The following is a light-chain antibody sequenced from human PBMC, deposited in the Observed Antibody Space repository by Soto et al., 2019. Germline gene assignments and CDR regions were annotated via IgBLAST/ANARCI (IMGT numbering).Light chain of an antibody. CDR1: QDVKTN. J-gene: IGKJ1*01. CDR2: DAS. Sequence: EIVLTQSPATLSVSPGEGAILSCRASQDVKTNVAWYQQKPGQAPRLLIHDASTRATGMPARFSATGSGTEFTFLISSLQSEDFAVYYCLQYNNWPRTFGQGTKVEIK. CDR3: LQYNNWPRT. V-gene: IGKV3-15*01.